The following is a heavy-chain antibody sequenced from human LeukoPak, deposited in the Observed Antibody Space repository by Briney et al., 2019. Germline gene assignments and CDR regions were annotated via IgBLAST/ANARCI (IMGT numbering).Heavy chain of an antibody. CDR2: INAGNGNT. CDR3: ASRGLEYVWGSYRRGFDY. CDR1: GYTFTSYA. J-gene: IGHJ4*02. V-gene: IGHV1-3*01. D-gene: IGHD3-16*01. Sequence: ASVKVSCKASGYTFTSYAMHWVRQAPGQRLEWMGWINAGNGNTKYSQKFQGRVTITRDTSASTAYMELSSLRSEDTAVYYCASRGLEYVWGSYRRGFDYWGQGTLVTVSS.